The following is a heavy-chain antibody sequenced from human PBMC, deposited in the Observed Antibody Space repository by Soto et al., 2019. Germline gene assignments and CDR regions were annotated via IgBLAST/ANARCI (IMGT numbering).Heavy chain of an antibody. D-gene: IGHD6-19*01. J-gene: IGHJ5*02. Sequence: AVKVSCKASGGSFSNYIFAWVRQAPGQGLEWMGGTIPMFATAQYAQKLQGRVTITADESTSTVYMDLTSLTSDDTAVYYCARGLFGQQWLVGFDTWGQGTLVTVYS. V-gene: IGHV1-69*13. CDR3: ARGLFGQQWLVGFDT. CDR2: TIPMFATA. CDR1: GGSFSNYI.